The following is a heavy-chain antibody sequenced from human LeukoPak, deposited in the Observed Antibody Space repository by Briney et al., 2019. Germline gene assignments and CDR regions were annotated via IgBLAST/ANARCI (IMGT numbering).Heavy chain of an antibody. CDR3: AREPQLSSTGAFDI. V-gene: IGHV3-30-3*01. CDR2: ISYDGSNK. Sequence: PGRSLRLSCAASGFTFSSYAMHWVRQAPGKGLEWVAVISYDGSNKYYADSVKGRFTISRDNSKNTLYLQMNSLRAEDTAVYYCAREPQLSSTGAFDIWGQGTMVTVS. D-gene: IGHD2-2*01. J-gene: IGHJ3*02. CDR1: GFTFSSYA.